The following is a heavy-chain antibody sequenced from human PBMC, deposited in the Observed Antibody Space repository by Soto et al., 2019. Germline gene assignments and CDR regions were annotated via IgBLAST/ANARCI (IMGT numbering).Heavy chain of an antibody. D-gene: IGHD3-10*01. J-gene: IGHJ5*01. V-gene: IGHV4-34*01. CDR2: VNHSGEA. CDR1: GGSFRHYY. Sequence: SQTLSLTCGLYGGSFRHYYWRWVRQPPGKGLECIGEVNHSGEATYNPFPQSRLTLSLETSNTRFTLKMTSVTSADTAMYFCTRAERFRRSGLDPWGQGTKVTVSS. CDR3: TRAERFRRSGLDP.